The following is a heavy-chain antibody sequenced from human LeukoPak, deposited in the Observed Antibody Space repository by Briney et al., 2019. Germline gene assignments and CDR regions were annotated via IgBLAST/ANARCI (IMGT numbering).Heavy chain of an antibody. D-gene: IGHD3-10*01. CDR2: VYYGAST. J-gene: IGHJ6*02. V-gene: IGHV4-59*01. CDR1: GGSISSYY. CDR3: ARALVRGVTGRYYYGMDV. Sequence: SETLSLTCTVSGGSISSYYCSWIRQPPRKGLEWIGYVYYGASTNYSPSLKSRVTISVDPSKNQFSLKLTSVTAADTAVYYCARALVRGVTGRYYYGMDVWGQGTTVTVSS.